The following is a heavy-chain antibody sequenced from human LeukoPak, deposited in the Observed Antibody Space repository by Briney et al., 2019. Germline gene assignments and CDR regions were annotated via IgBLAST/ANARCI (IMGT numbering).Heavy chain of an antibody. CDR3: TRGRSGYYFDY. Sequence: GGSLRLSCAASGFTFSNYWMHWVRQAPGKGLVWVSRINNDGSDTGYADSVKGRFTISRDNAKNTLYLQMNSLRAEDTAVYYCTRGRSGYYFDYGGQGTLVTVSS. J-gene: IGHJ4*02. CDR2: INNDGSDT. V-gene: IGHV3-74*01. CDR1: GFTFSNYW.